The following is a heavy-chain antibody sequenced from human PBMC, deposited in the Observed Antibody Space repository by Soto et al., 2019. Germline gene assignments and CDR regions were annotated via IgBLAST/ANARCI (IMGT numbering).Heavy chain of an antibody. CDR3: AKDEGSGYWGIDY. CDR1: GFTFSSYA. D-gene: IGHD3-22*01. Sequence: EVQLLESGGGLVQPGGSLRLSCAASGFTFSSYAMSWVRQAPGKGLEWVSAISGSGGSTYYAASVKGRFTISRDNSKNTLYLQMTSLRAEDTAVYYCAKDEGSGYWGIDYWGQGTLVTVSS. J-gene: IGHJ4*02. V-gene: IGHV3-23*01. CDR2: ISGSGGST.